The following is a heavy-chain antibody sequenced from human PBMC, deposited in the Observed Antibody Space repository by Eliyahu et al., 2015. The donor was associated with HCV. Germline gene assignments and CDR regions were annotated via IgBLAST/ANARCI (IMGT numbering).Heavy chain of an antibody. CDR2: ISSSSSYI. CDR3: ARSRYFDWLGDRQCCSYYFDY. Sequence: EVQLVESGGGLVKPGGSLRLSCAASGFPFSRXSMNWVRQAPGKGLEWVSSISSSSSYIYYADSVKGRFTISRDNAKNSLYLQMNSLRAEDTAVYYCARSRYFDWLGDRQCCSYYFDYWGQGTLVTVSS. CDR1: GFPFSRXS. V-gene: IGHV3-21*01. D-gene: IGHD3-9*01. J-gene: IGHJ4*02.